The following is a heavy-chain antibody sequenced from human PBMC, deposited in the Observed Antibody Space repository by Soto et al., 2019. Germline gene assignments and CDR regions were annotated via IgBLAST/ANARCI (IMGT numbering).Heavy chain of an antibody. CDR3: TKDNNWDDPG. CDR2: IGGDSRTT. J-gene: IGHJ4*02. Sequence: GGSLRLSCAASGFPFSTNAMTWVRQAPGKGLEWVSIIGGDSRTTFYADSVKGRFTVSRDNSKNTVYLDMNGLRGEDTAIYYCTKDNNWDDPGWGQGTLVTVSS. CDR1: GFPFSTNA. V-gene: IGHV3-23*01. D-gene: IGHD1-1*01.